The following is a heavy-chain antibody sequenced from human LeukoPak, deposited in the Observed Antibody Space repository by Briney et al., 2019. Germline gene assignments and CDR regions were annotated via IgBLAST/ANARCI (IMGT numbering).Heavy chain of an antibody. V-gene: IGHV3-23*01. Sequence: PGGSLRLSCTASGLTFSTSGFNWVRQAPGKGLEWVSSISESGDKTHYADSVKGRFTISRDNSQNTLYLQMNSLRAEDTALYYCAKQWVDCWGQGTLVTVSS. CDR1: GLTFSTSG. J-gene: IGHJ4*02. CDR2: ISESGDKT. CDR3: AKQWVDC. D-gene: IGHD1-26*01.